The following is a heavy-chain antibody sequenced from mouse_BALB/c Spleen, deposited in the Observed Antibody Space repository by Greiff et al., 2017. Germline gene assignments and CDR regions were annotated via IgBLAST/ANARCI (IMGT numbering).Heavy chain of an antibody. D-gene: IGHD1-1*01. CDR3: TRSKGSSSVLAY. V-gene: IGHV1-5*01. Sequence: VQLQQSGTVLARPGASVKMSCKASGYSFTSYWMHWVKQRPGQGLEWIGAIYPGNSDTSYNQKFKGKAKLTAVASASTAYMELSSLTNEDAAVYYCTRSKGSSSVLAYWGQGTLVTVSA. J-gene: IGHJ3*01. CDR2: IYPGNSDT. CDR1: GYSFTSYW.